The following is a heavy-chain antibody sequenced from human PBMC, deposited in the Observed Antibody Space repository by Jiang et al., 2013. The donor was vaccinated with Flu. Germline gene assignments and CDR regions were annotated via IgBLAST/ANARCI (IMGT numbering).Heavy chain of an antibody. J-gene: IGHJ4*02. D-gene: IGHD6-13*01. CDR3: ARIEGLAADTGD. CDR1: GYTFRRYY. V-gene: IGHV1-46*04. CDR2: FNPNVGNT. Sequence: GAEVKKPGASVKLSCKTSGYTFRRYYVHWVRQAPGQGLEWMGFFNPNVGNTIYAQTLQGRITMTRDSSTTTVYMELSGLKPDDTAVYYCARIEGLAADTGDWGQGTLGHRL.